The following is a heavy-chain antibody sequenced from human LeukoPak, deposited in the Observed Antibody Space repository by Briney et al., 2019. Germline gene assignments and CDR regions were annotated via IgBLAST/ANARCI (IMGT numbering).Heavy chain of an antibody. Sequence: ASVKVSCKASGYTFANFGITWVRQAPGQGLEWMGWISVYNGNTNYAQNLQGRVTLTTDTSTSTAYMEVRSLRSDDTALYYCARTCSSSSCYMVHWGQGTLVTVSS. D-gene: IGHD2-2*02. CDR1: GYTFANFG. CDR2: ISVYNGNT. CDR3: ARTCSSSSCYMVH. J-gene: IGHJ4*02. V-gene: IGHV1-18*01.